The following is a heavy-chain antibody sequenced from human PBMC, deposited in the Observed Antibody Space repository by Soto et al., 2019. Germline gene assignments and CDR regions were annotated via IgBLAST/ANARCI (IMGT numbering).Heavy chain of an antibody. CDR2: ISSSSSYI. J-gene: IGHJ3*02. V-gene: IGHV3-21*01. Sequence: PGESLKISCAASGFTFSSYSMNWVRQAPGKGLEWVSSISSSSSYIYYADSVKGRFTISRDNAKNSLYLQMNSLRAEDTAVYYCAREPQVRGYYDILINPPGDAFDIWGQGTMVTVSS. CDR1: GFTFSSYS. CDR3: AREPQVRGYYDILINPPGDAFDI. D-gene: IGHD3-9*01.